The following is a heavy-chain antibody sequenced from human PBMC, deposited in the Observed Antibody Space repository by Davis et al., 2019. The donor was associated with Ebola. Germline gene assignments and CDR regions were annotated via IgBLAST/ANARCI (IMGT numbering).Heavy chain of an antibody. CDR3: AKVGRSSSPGYFDY. CDR2: ISGSGGST. J-gene: IGHJ4*02. CDR1: GFTFNYYA. V-gene: IGHV3-23*01. D-gene: IGHD6-6*01. Sequence: GGSLRLSCAAPGFTFNYYAMSWVRQAPGKGLEWVSAISGSGGSTYYADSVKGRFTISRDNSKNTLYLQMNSLRAEDTAVYYCAKVGRSSSPGYFDYWGQGTLVTVSS.